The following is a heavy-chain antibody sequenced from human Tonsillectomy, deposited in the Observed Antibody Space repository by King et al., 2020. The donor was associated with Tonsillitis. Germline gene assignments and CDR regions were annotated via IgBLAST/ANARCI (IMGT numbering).Heavy chain of an antibody. CDR3: ARDVTFGGKY. Sequence: VQLVESGGGLVQPGGSLRLSCAVSGLTLIRNWMSWVGQAPGKGLEWVAKINKNGGEKYYVDSGKGRFTISRDNAKNSLYLQMKSLRADDTAVYYCARDVTFGGKYWGPGTLVTVSS. CDR1: GLTLIRNW. D-gene: IGHD4-23*01. J-gene: IGHJ4*02. V-gene: IGHV3-7*03. CDR2: INKNGGEK.